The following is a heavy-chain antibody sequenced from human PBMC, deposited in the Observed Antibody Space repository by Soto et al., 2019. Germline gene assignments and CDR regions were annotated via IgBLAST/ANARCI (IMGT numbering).Heavy chain of an antibody. CDR3: ATVGPYYYYGMDV. CDR2: FDPEDGET. V-gene: IGHV1-24*01. Sequence: GXSVKVSCKVSGXXLXXXXMHWVRQXPGKGLEWMGGFDPEDGETIYAQKFQGRVTMTEDTSTDKAYMELSSLRSEDTAVYYCATVGPYYYYGMDVWXQGTTVTVSS. J-gene: IGHJ6*02. CDR1: GXXLXXXX.